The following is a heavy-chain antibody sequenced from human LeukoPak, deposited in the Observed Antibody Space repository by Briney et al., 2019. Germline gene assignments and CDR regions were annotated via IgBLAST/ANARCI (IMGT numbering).Heavy chain of an antibody. CDR1: GFTFSDYW. V-gene: IGHV3-7*01. D-gene: IGHD3-22*01. J-gene: IGHJ4*02. CDR3: VRDRAHFDSSGFYNLDY. Sequence: GGSLRLSCASSGFTFSDYWMSWVRQAPGKGLEWVPNIKQDGSEKYYVDSVKGRFTISRDNAKNSLYLQMNSLRAEDTAVYYCVRDRAHFDSSGFYNLDYWGQGTLVTVSS. CDR2: IKQDGSEK.